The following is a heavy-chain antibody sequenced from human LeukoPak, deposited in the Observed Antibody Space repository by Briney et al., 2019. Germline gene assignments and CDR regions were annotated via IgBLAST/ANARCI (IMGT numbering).Heavy chain of an antibody. CDR2: IYSGGST. Sequence: GGSLRLSCAASGFTFSSYSMSWVRQAPGKGLEWVSVIYSGGSTYYADSVKGRFTISRDNSKNTLYLQMNSLRAEDTAVYYCARGCSSTSCQDYWGQGTLVTVSS. CDR3: ARGCSSTSCQDY. D-gene: IGHD2-2*01. V-gene: IGHV3-53*01. J-gene: IGHJ4*02. CDR1: GFTFSSYS.